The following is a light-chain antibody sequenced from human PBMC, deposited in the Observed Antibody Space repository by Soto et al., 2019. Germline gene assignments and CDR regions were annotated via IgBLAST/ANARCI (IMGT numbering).Light chain of an antibody. J-gene: IGLJ1*01. CDR1: SSDIGGYNY. Sequence: QSALTQPASVSGSPGQSITISCTGTSSDIGGYNYVSWYQHHPGKAPTFIIYDVSYRPSGVSNRFSGSKSGNTASLTISGLQAEDEADYYCSSYTSSSTPYVFGTGTKVTVL. CDR2: DVS. CDR3: SSYTSSSTPYV. V-gene: IGLV2-14*03.